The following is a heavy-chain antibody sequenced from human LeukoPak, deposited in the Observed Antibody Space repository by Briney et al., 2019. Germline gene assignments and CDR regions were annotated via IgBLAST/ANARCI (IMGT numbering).Heavy chain of an antibody. CDR1: TFTFSRYV. CDR2: ISGSGGST. J-gene: IGHJ4*02. D-gene: IGHD2-2*01. Sequence: GGSLRLSCAASTFTFSRYVMSWVRQAPGKGLEWVAAISGSGGSTYYADSVKGRFTISRDNSKNTLYLQMNSLRAEDTAVYYCAILGGWLVTAMDYWGQGTLVTVSS. CDR3: AILGGWLVTAMDY. V-gene: IGHV3-23*01.